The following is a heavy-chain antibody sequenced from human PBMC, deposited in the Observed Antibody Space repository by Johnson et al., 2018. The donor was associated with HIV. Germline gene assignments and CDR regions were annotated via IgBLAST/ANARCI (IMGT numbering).Heavy chain of an antibody. J-gene: IGHJ3*02. D-gene: IGHD2-2*01. CDR1: GFTFSSYA. CDR2: ISSDGSNK. Sequence: QVQLVESGGGVVQPGRSLRLSCAASGFTFSSYAMHWVRQAPGKGLEWVAVISSDGSNKYYAASVRGRFIISRDNSKNTLYLQMNSLRAEDTALYFCARVAVSTAAGGVPLDIWGPGTMVTVSA. CDR3: ARVAVSTAAGGVPLDI. V-gene: IGHV3-30*04.